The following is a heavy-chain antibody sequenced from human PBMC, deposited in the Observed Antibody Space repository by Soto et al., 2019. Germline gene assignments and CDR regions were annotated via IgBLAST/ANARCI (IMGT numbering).Heavy chain of an antibody. CDR3: AKDLDGDYLFDY. D-gene: IGHD4-17*01. J-gene: IGHJ4*02. Sequence: GGSLRLSCTASGFTFSSYAMSWVRQAPGKGLEWVSAISGSGGSTYYADSVKGRFTISRDNSKNTLYLQMNSLRAEDTAVYYCAKDLDGDYLFDYWGQGTLVTVSS. CDR2: ISGSGGST. CDR1: GFTFSSYA. V-gene: IGHV3-23*01.